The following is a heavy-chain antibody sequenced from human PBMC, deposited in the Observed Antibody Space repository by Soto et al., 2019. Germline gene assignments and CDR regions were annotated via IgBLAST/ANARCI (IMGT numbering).Heavy chain of an antibody. V-gene: IGHV3-30*18. D-gene: IGHD6-19*01. J-gene: IGHJ4*02. CDR3: AKGGRQWLVTSDFNY. Sequence: VQLVESGGGVVQPGRSLRLSCAASGFTFSDYAMHWVRQAPGKGLEWVAGVSHDGRNTHYADSVKGRFTTSRDSSKNTVSLEMTSVRAEDTAVYYCAKGGRQWLVTSDFNYWGEGALVTVSS. CDR2: VSHDGRNT. CDR1: GFTFSDYA.